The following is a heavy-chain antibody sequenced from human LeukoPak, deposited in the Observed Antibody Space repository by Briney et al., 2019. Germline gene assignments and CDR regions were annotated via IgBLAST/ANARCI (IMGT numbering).Heavy chain of an antibody. D-gene: IGHD2-15*01. J-gene: IGHJ4*02. CDR3: ARHISGSSWFDY. CDR2: IHYSGRT. V-gene: IGHV4-39*01. Sequence: SETLSLTCTVSGGSISSNNYYWGWIRQPPGKGPEWIGSIHYSGRTYYTPSPKSRVIISVDTSKNQFSVKLTSVTAADTAVYYCARHISGSSWFDYWGQGTLVTVSS. CDR1: GGSISSNNYY.